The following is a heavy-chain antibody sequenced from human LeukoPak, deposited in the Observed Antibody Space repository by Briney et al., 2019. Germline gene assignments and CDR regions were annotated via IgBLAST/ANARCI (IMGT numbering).Heavy chain of an antibody. Sequence: GGSLRLSCAASGFTFSTYSMNWVRQAPGRGLEWVANIKENGNEKNYADSVKGRFTISRDNAKNSVHLQMNILRAEDTAVYYCARDRTYFYDSSGPFYDAYDIWGHGTMVTVSS. V-gene: IGHV3-7*05. D-gene: IGHD3-22*01. J-gene: IGHJ3*02. CDR3: ARDRTYFYDSSGPFYDAYDI. CDR2: IKENGNEK. CDR1: GFTFSTYS.